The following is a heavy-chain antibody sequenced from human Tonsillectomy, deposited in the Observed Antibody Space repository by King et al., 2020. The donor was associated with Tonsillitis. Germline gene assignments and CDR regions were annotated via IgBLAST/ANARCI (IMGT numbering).Heavy chain of an antibody. D-gene: IGHD2-21*02. CDR1: GYTFTSYG. J-gene: IGHJ4*02. CDR3: ARYLKVTYRPFDY. Sequence: VQLVESGAEVKKPGASVKVSCKASGYTFTSYGISWVRQAPGQGLEWMAWISVYNGNTDYAQKFQGRVTMTTDTSTSTAYMEQRSLRSGDTAVYYCARYLKVTYRPFDYWGQGTLVTVSS. CDR2: ISVYNGNT. V-gene: IGHV1-18*01.